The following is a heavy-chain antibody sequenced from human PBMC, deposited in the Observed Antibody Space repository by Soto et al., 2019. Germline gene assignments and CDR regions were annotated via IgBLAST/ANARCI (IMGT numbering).Heavy chain of an antibody. CDR1: GFSLSTKGVG. CDR3: AHLMITFVGVIGDDAFDF. V-gene: IGHV2-5*02. J-gene: IGHJ3*01. Sequence: QITLKESGPTLVKPTQTLTLTCTFSGFSLSTKGVGVGWIRQPPGKALEWLAVIYWDDDKRYSPSLMRRLTISKDTSKNQVVRSMSNMDPVDTATYYCAHLMITFVGVIGDDAFDFWGQGTMVIVSS. D-gene: IGHD3-16*02. CDR2: IYWDDDK.